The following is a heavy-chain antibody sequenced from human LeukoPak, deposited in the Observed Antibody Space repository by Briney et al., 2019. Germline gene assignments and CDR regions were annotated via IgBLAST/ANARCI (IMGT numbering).Heavy chain of an antibody. V-gene: IGHV3-48*03. Sequence: GGSLRPSCAASGLTFSNYEMNWVRQAPGRGLEWVSYINSGGTTIYYADPVKGRFTISRDNAKNSLYLQMNSLRAEDTAVYYCARGDSCPTYWGQGTLVTVSS. J-gene: IGHJ4*02. D-gene: IGHD2-15*01. CDR2: INSGGTTI. CDR3: ARGDSCPTY. CDR1: GLTFSNYE.